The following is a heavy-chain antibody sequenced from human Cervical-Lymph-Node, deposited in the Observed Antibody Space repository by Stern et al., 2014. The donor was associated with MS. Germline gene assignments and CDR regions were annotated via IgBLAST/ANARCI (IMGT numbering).Heavy chain of an antibody. D-gene: IGHD3-22*01. V-gene: IGHV1-18*01. CDR1: GYSFISYG. J-gene: IGHJ4*02. CDR2: ISVYNGQT. CDR3: ARDYFDTSREFDF. Sequence: VQLVESGAEVKKPGASVKVSCKASGYSFISYGISWVRQAPGQGLEWMGRISVYNGQTKYAQKLQGRVTMTTDTSTSTAYMELRSLRSDDTAVYYCARDYFDTSREFDFWGQGTLVTVSS.